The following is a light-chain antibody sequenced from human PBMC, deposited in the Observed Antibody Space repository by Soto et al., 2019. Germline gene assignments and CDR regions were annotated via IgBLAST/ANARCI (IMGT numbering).Light chain of an antibody. CDR1: SSNIGTNT. Sequence: QSALTQPPSASGTPGQRVTISCSGSSSNIGTNTVIWYQQLPGAAPKLLIYSDNQRPSGVPDRFAGSKSGTSASLAISGLQSEDEAEYYCAAWDVSLVVFGGGTQLTVL. CDR2: SDN. J-gene: IGLJ2*01. CDR3: AAWDVSLVV. V-gene: IGLV1-44*01.